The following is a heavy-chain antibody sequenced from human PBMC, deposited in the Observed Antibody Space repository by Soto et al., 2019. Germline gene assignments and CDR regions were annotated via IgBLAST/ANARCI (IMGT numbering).Heavy chain of an antibody. CDR2: VYFTGST. D-gene: IGHD2-2*01. CDR3: VRVPDY. Sequence: SETLSLTCTVSGDSISRSSFYWGWIRQSPGKGLECIGIVYFTGSTNYNPSLKSRVTMSVDRSRNQFSLQLTSLTAADTAVYYCVRVPDYWGQGILVTVSS. V-gene: IGHV4-39*07. J-gene: IGHJ4*02. CDR1: GDSISRSSFY.